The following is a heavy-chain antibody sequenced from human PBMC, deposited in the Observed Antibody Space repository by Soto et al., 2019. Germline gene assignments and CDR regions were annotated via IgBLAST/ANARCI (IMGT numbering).Heavy chain of an antibody. D-gene: IGHD7-27*01. Sequence: QVQLVQSGAEVKKPGASVKVSCKASGHTFTGHHMHWVRQAPGQGLEWMGYIDLDNDNRASAQKFQGRVTTTRDTSITTADMELSGLRSDDTAVYYCGLEPTGTGGFDYWGQGTLVTVSS. J-gene: IGHJ4*02. V-gene: IGHV1-2*02. CDR3: GLEPTGTGGFDY. CDR2: IDLDNDNR. CDR1: GHTFTGHH.